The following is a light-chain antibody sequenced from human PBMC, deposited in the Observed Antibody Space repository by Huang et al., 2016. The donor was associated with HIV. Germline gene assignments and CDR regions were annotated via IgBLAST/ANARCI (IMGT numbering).Light chain of an antibody. CDR2: AAS. V-gene: IGKV1-39*01. Sequence: DIKMTQSPSSLSASVGDRVTITCRASQSICSYLKWYQQKPGKPPKLLIYAASSLQSGVPSRFSGSGSGTDFTLTISSLQPEYFATYYCQQSYSTLATFGQGTKLEIK. CDR3: QQSYSTLAT. CDR1: QSICSY. J-gene: IGKJ2*01.